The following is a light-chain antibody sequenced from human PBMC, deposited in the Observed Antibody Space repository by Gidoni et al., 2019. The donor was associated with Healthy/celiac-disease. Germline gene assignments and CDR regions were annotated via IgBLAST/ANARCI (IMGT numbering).Light chain of an antibody. V-gene: IGLV4-69*01. J-gene: IGLJ2*01. Sequence: QLGLTQPPSASASLGASVKPTCTLSSGHSSYAIAWHQQQPEKGPRYLMKLNSDGSHSKGDGIPDRFSGSSSGAERYLTISSLQSEDEADYYCQTWGTFGGGTKLTVL. CDR1: SGHSSYA. CDR3: QTWGT. CDR2: LNSDGSH.